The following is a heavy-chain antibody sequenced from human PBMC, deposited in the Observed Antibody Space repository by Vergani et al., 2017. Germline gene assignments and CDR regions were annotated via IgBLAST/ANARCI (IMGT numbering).Heavy chain of an antibody. Sequence: QVQLVQSGAEVKKPGSSVKVSCKASGGTFSSYAISWVRQAPGQGLEWMGGIIPIFGTANYAQKFQGRVTMTRNTSISTAYMELSSLRSEDTAVYYCARSCSGGSRRGRWFDPWGQGTLVTVSS. D-gene: IGHD2-15*01. J-gene: IGHJ5*02. CDR2: IIPIFGTA. V-gene: IGHV1-69*05. CDR1: GGTFSSYA. CDR3: ARSCSGGSRRGRWFDP.